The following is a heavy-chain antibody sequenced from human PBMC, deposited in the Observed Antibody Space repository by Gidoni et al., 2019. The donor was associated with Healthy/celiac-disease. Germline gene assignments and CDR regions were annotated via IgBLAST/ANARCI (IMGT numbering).Heavy chain of an antibody. CDR1: GFTFSSYA. V-gene: IGHV3-23*04. Sequence: EVQLVESGGGLVQPGGSLRLSCAASGFTFSSYAMSWVRQAPGKGLGWVSAISGSGGSTYYADSVKGRFTISRDNSKNTLYLQMNSLRAEDTAVYYCAKDCERIPPRNYYYGMDVWGQGTTVTVSS. CDR2: ISGSGGST. CDR3: AKDCERIPPRNYYYGMDV. D-gene: IGHD2-15*01. J-gene: IGHJ6*02.